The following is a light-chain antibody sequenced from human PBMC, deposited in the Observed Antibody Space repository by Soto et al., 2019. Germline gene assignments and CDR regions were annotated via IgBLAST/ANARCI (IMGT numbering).Light chain of an antibody. CDR2: GAS. CDR3: QKYGSSPPWT. J-gene: IGKJ1*01. Sequence: EIVLTQSPGTLSLSPGKRATLSCRAIQSISSSYLAWYQQKPGQPPRLLIFGASSRAAGIPDRFSGSGSGTDFTLTISRLEPEDFAVYYCQKYGSSPPWTFGQGTKVDIK. CDR1: QSISSSY. V-gene: IGKV3-20*01.